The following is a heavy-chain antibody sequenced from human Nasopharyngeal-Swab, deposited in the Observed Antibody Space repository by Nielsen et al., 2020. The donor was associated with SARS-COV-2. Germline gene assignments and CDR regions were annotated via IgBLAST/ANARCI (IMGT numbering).Heavy chain of an antibody. V-gene: IGHV3-9*01. CDR3: ASGDSSGYYSDY. D-gene: IGHD3-22*01. CDR2: LSWNSGSI. J-gene: IGHJ4*02. CDR1: GFTFDDYA. Sequence: SLKISCAASGFTFDDYAMHWVRQAPGKGLEWVSGLSWNSGSIGYADSVKGRFTISRDNAKNSLYLQMNSLRAEDTALYYCASGDSSGYYSDYWGQGTLVTVSS.